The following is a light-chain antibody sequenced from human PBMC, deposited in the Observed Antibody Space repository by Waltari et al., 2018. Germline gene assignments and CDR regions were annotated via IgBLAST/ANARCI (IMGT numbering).Light chain of an antibody. CDR3: QQYYSTPQS. Sequence: DIMMTQSPDSLSVSLGEGATINCKYTQSVLYSSNNKNYLAWYQQKPGQPPKLLIYWASTRESGVPDRFSGSGSGTDFTLTISSLQAEDVAVYYCQQYYSTPQSFGQGTKLEIK. J-gene: IGKJ2*03. CDR1: QSVLYSSNNKNY. V-gene: IGKV4-1*01. CDR2: WAS.